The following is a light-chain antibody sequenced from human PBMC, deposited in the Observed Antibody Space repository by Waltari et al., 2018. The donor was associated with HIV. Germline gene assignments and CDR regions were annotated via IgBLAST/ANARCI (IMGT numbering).Light chain of an antibody. CDR3: CSYAGGYTWV. CDR1: SSDVRGYNY. V-gene: IGLV2-11*01. Sequence: QSALTQPRSVSGSPGQSVTISCTGTSSDVRGYNYVSWYQQHPGKAPQVVIYDVTTRPSGVPDRFSGSKTGNTASLTISGLQPEDESDYYCCSYAGGYTWVFGGGTNLAVL. CDR2: DVT. J-gene: IGLJ3*02.